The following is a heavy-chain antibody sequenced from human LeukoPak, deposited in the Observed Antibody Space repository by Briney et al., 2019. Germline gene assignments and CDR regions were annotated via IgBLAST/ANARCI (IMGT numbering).Heavy chain of an antibody. D-gene: IGHD3-3*01. V-gene: IGHV3-23*01. CDR1: GFTFSSYA. Sequence: PGGSLRLSCAASGFTFSSYAMSWVRQAPGKGLEWVSAISGSGGSTYYADSVKVRFTISRDNSKNTQYLQMNSLRAEDTAVYYCAKVPLGDYDFWSGSNWFDPWGQGTLVTVSS. J-gene: IGHJ5*02. CDR3: AKVPLGDYDFWSGSNWFDP. CDR2: ISGSGGST.